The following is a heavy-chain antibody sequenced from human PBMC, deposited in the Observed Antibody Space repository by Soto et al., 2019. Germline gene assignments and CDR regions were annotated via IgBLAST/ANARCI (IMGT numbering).Heavy chain of an antibody. V-gene: IGHV3-23*01. CDR1: GFSFSSFA. CDR3: TKTRGAMIYAISVYGMDV. D-gene: IGHD2-8*01. J-gene: IGHJ6*02. CDR2: ISGSADST. Sequence: EVQLLESGGGFIHPGGSLRLSCAASGFSFSSFAMNWVRQAPGKGLEWVSIISGSADSTFSADSVKGLFTISRDNPKSTLYLQINSLRAEDTAVYYCTKTRGAMIYAISVYGMDVWGQGTTVTVSS.